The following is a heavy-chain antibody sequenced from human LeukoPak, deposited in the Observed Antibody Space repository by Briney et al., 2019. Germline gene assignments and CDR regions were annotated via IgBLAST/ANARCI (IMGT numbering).Heavy chain of an antibody. CDR2: IYYSGST. V-gene: IGHV4-31*03. J-gene: IGHJ4*02. D-gene: IGHD3-9*01. CDR3: ARKYYDILTGYWYFDY. Sequence: PSQTLSLTCTVSGGSISSGGYYWSWIRQHPGKGLEWIGYIYYSGSTNYNPSLKSRVTISVDTSKNQFSLKLSSVTAADTAVYYCARKYYDILTGYWYFDYWGQGTLVTVSS. CDR1: GGSISSGGYY.